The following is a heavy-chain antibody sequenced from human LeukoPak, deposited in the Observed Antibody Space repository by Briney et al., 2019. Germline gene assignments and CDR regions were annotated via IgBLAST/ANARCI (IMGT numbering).Heavy chain of an antibody. CDR1: GGSISSSSYY. J-gene: IGHJ4*02. Sequence: PSETLSLTCTVSGGSISSSSYYWGWIRQPPGKGLEWVGTIYYSGSTYYNPSLKSRVTISVDTSKNQFSLKLRSVTAADTAVYYCAREVVYYYDSSGYRDYWGQGTLVTVSS. V-gene: IGHV4-39*02. CDR3: AREVVYYYDSSGYRDY. D-gene: IGHD3-22*01. CDR2: IYYSGST.